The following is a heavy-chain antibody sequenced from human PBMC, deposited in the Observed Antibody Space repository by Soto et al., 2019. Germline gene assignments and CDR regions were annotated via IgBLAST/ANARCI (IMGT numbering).Heavy chain of an antibody. J-gene: IGHJ4*02. D-gene: IGHD2-15*01. CDR3: SRDATRCSGGSCFDF. V-gene: IGHV3-48*02. CDR2: INSGSSTI. CDR1: GFTFSSYS. Sequence: EVQLVESGGGLVQPGGSLRLSCAASGFTFSSYSMNWVRQAPGKGLEWVSYINSGSSTIYYADSVKGRFTISSDNAKNSLYQQMSSLRDEDTAVYYCSRDATRCSGGSCFDFWGQGTLVTVSS.